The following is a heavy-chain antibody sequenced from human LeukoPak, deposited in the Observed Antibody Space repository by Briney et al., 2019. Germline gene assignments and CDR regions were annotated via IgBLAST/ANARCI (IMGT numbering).Heavy chain of an antibody. CDR3: ARDGGDFDY. Sequence: GGSLRLSYAASGFTFSTYPMSWVRQAPGKGLEWVANIKQDGSEKYYVDSVKGRFTISRDNAKNLLYLQMNSLRAEDTAVYYFARDGGDFDYRGQGTLVTVFS. D-gene: IGHD2-21*01. V-gene: IGHV3-7*01. J-gene: IGHJ4*02. CDR1: GFTFSTYP. CDR2: IKQDGSEK.